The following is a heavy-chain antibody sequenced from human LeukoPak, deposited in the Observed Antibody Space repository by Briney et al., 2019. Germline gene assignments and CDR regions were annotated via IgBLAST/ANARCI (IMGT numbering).Heavy chain of an antibody. V-gene: IGHV4-30-4*01. D-gene: IGHD2-2*01. CDR2: IYYSGST. J-gene: IGHJ6*02. Sequence: PSETLSLTCTVSGGSISSGDYYWSWIRQPPGKGLEWIGYIYYSGSTYYNPSLKSRVTISVDTSKNQFSLKLSSVTAADTAVYYCARDHRTRYYYYGMDVWGQGTTVTVSS. CDR3: ARDHRTRYYYYGMDV. CDR1: GGSISSGDYY.